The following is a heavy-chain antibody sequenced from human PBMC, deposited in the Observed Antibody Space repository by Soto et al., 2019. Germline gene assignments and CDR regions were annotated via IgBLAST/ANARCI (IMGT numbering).Heavy chain of an antibody. D-gene: IGHD2-15*01. V-gene: IGHV3-30-3*01. Sequence: QVQLVESGGGVVQPGRSLRLSCAASGFTFSSYAMHWVRQAPGKGLEWVAVISYDGSNKYYADSVKGRFTISRDNSKNTLYLQMNSLRAEDTAVYYCARARGRILPLRDAFDIWGQGTMVTVSS. CDR3: ARARGRILPLRDAFDI. CDR1: GFTFSSYA. J-gene: IGHJ3*02. CDR2: ISYDGSNK.